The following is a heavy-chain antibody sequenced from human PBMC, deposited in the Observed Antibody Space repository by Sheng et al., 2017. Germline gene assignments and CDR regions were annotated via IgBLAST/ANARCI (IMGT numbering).Heavy chain of an antibody. V-gene: IGHV3-7*01. CDR2: IKEDGSEK. J-gene: IGHJ6*02. Sequence: EVQLVESGGGLVQPGGSLRLSCAASGFTFSSYWMSWVRQVPGKGLEWVANIKEDGSEKYHVDSVKGRFTISRDNAKNSLYLQMSSVRAEDTALYYCARDSSGMDVWGQGDQVT. CDR3: ARDSSGMDV. CDR1: GFTFSSYW.